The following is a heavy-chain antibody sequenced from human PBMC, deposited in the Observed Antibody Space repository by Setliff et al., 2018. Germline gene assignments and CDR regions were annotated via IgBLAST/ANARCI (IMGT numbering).Heavy chain of an antibody. V-gene: IGHV4-59*01. Sequence: SETLSLTCIVSGDSISGYFWSWIRQAPGKGLEWIGYIQKRGSTTTKYNPSLGSRISMSIDTSKNQFSLQLSSVTAADTAVYYCARAAKYDSSGYYGFWFDPWGQGNLVTVSS. D-gene: IGHD3-22*01. CDR2: IQKRGSTTT. CDR3: ARAAKYDSSGYYGFWFDP. CDR1: GDSISGYF. J-gene: IGHJ5*02.